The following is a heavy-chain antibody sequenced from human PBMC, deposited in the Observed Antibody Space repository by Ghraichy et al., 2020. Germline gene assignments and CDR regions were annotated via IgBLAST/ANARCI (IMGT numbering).Heavy chain of an antibody. CDR1: GGSISSSSYF. J-gene: IGHJ4*02. CDR3: ATSLGGSELSRLFDY. D-gene: IGHD2-15*01. V-gene: IGHV4-39*01. CDR2: IYYSGST. Sequence: SETLSLTCTVSGGSISSSSYFWGWIRQPPGQGLEWIGSIYYSGSTYYNPSLKSRVTISVDTSKNQFSLKLTSVTAADTAVYYCATSLGGSELSRLFDYWGQGTLVTVSS.